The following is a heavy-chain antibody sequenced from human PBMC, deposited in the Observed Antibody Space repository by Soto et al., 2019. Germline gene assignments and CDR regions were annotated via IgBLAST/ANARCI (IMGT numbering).Heavy chain of an antibody. CDR1: GGTFSSYT. D-gene: IGHD3-3*02. V-gene: IGHV1-69*08. CDR3: ARDPPLAY. Sequence: QVQLVQSGAEVKKPGSSVKVSCKASGGTFSSYTISWVRQAPGQGLEWMGRIIPILGIANYAQKVQGRVTITADKSTSTAYMELSSLRSEDTAVYYCARDPPLAYWGQGTLVTVSS. CDR2: IIPILGIA. J-gene: IGHJ4*02.